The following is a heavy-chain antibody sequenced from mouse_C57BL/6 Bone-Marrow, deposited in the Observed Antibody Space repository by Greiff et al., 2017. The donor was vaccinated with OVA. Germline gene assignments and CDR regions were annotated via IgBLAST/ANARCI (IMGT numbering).Heavy chain of an antibody. CDR1: GYTFTSYW. Sequence: QVQLKQPGAELVKPGASVKLSCKASGYTFTSYWMHWVKQRPGQGLEWIGMIHPNSGSTNYNEKFKSKATLTVDKSSSTAYMQLSSLTSEDSAVYYCARSLTTVVGYFDYWGQGTTLTVSS. D-gene: IGHD1-1*01. V-gene: IGHV1-64*01. CDR3: ARSLTTVVGYFDY. J-gene: IGHJ2*01. CDR2: IHPNSGST.